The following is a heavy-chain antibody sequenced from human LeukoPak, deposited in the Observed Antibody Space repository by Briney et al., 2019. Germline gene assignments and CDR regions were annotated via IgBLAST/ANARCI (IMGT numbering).Heavy chain of an antibody. CDR2: ISSSSGTI. CDR1: GFTFSSYS. D-gene: IGHD5-18*01. V-gene: IGHV3-48*02. CDR3: AREGYGYYFDY. Sequence: GGSLRLSCAASGFTFSSYSMNWVRQAPGKGLEWVSYISSSSGTIYYADSVKGRFTISRDNAKNSLYLQMNSLRDGDTAVYYCAREGYGYYFDYWGQGTLVTVSS. J-gene: IGHJ4*02.